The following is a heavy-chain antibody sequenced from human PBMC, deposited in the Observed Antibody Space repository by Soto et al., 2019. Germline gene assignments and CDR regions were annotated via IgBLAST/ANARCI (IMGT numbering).Heavy chain of an antibody. D-gene: IGHD5-18*01. CDR1: GFTFSSYG. CDR2: ISYDGSNK. Sequence: GGSLRLSCAASGFTFSSYGMHWVRQAPGKGLEWVAVISYDGSNKYYADSVKGRFTISRDNSKNTLYLQMNSLRAEDTAVYYCAKGLQLWFFEAPIDYWGQGTLVTVSS. J-gene: IGHJ4*02. CDR3: AKGLQLWFFEAPIDY. V-gene: IGHV3-30*18.